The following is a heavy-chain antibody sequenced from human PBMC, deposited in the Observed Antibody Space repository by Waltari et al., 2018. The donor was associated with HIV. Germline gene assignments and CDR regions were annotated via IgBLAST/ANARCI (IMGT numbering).Heavy chain of an antibody. Sequence: QVQLQESGPGLVKPSENLSLTCAVSGYSISSGYYWGWIRPPPGKGLEWIVSIYHSGSTHYNPSLKIRVTISVDTSKNHVSLKLSSVTAADTAVYYWASLSTVTTFTPWGQGTLVTVSS. D-gene: IGHD4-17*01. J-gene: IGHJ5*02. CDR1: GYSISSGYY. V-gene: IGHV4-38-2*01. CDR3: ASLSTVTTFTP. CDR2: IYHSGST.